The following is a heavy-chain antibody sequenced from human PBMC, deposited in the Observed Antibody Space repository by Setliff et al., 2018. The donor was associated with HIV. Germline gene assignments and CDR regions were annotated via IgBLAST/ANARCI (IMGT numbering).Heavy chain of an antibody. Sequence: GVSLRLSCAANRFSFSSYAMSWVRQAPGKGLEWVSGIGGSGGSTYYADSVKGRFTISRDYSKNTLYLQMNSLRAEDTAVYYCAKVRRYGDYEDYWGQGTLVTVSS. CDR3: AKVRRYGDYEDY. CDR2: IGGSGGST. CDR1: RFSFSSYA. J-gene: IGHJ4*02. D-gene: IGHD4-17*01. V-gene: IGHV3-23*01.